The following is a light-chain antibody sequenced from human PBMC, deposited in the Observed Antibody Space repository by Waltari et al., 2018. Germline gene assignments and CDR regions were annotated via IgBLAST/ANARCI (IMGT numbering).Light chain of an antibody. CDR3: QSYDSSLRGV. J-gene: IGLJ1*01. V-gene: IGLV1-40*01. CDR2: GNN. Sequence: QSVLTQPPSVSGAPGQRVTISCTGSSSNIGAGSDVHWYQQLPGTAPKPPIYGNNKRPAGVPDRFSASKSGTSASLAITGLQAGDEADYYCQSYDSSLRGVFGSGTKVTVL. CDR1: SSNIGAGSD.